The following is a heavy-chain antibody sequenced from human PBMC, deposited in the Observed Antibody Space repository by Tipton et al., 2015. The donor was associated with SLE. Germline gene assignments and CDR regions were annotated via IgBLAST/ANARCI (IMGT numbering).Heavy chain of an antibody. D-gene: IGHD2-21*01. Sequence: SLRLSCAASGFTFSSYGMHWVRQAPGKGLEWVGFIRSKAYGGTTEYAASVKGRFTISRDDSKSIAYLQMNSLKTEDTAVYYCTRELGRADHCGGDCPFQHWGQGTLVTVSS. CDR3: TRELGRADHCGGDCPFQH. J-gene: IGHJ1*01. V-gene: IGHV3-49*04. CDR2: IRSKAYGGTT. CDR1: GFTFSSYG.